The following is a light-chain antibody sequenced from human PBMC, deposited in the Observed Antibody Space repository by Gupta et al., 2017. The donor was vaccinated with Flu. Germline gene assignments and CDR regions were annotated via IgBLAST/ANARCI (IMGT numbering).Light chain of an antibody. V-gene: IGLV2-14*01. CDR3: SSYTSSSTSVV. CDR2: EVS. J-gene: IGLJ2*01. Sequence: QSALTQPASLSGSPGPSITISCTGTSSDVGGYNYVSWYQQHPGKAPKLMIYEVSNRPSGVSNRFSGSKSGNTASLTISGLQAEDEADYYCSSYTSSSTSVVFGGGTKLTVL. CDR1: SSDVGGYNY.